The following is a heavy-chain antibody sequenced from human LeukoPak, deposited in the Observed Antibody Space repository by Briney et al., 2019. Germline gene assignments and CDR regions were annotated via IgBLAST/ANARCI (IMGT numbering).Heavy chain of an antibody. CDR1: GFTFSSYG. Sequence: GGSLRLSCAASGFTFSSYGMHWVRQAPGKGLEWVAVISYDGSNKYYADSVKGRFTISRDNSKNTLYLQMNSLRAEDTAVYYCAKDSHIAVAGTPEFDYWGQGTLVTVSS. CDR3: AKDSHIAVAGTPEFDY. D-gene: IGHD6-19*01. CDR2: ISYDGSNK. J-gene: IGHJ4*02. V-gene: IGHV3-30*18.